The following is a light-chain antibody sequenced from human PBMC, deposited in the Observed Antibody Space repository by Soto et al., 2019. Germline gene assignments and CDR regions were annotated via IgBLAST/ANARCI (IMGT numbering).Light chain of an antibody. Sequence: QSALTQPRSVSAYPGQSVTISCTGTRSDVGGYNFVSWYRQEPGKAPKVIIYEVSKRPSGVPDRFSASKSGNTASLTISGLQAVDEADYYCCSYAGTSTAVFGTGTKLTVL. CDR1: RSDVGGYNF. CDR2: EVS. V-gene: IGLV2-11*01. CDR3: CSYAGTSTAV. J-gene: IGLJ1*01.